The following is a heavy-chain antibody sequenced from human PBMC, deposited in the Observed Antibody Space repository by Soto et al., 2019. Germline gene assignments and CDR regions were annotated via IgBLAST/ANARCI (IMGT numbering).Heavy chain of an antibody. J-gene: IGHJ4*02. V-gene: IGHV4-59*01. CDR1: GVSISSYY. Sequence: SETLSLTCSVSGVSISSYYLSWVRQPAGKGLEWIGYINYSGNINYNSSLKSRATISMDTSTNELSLKLTSVTAADTAVYYCASGLPYFYWGQGSPVTVSS. CDR3: ASGLPYFY. CDR2: INYSGNI. D-gene: IGHD3-10*01.